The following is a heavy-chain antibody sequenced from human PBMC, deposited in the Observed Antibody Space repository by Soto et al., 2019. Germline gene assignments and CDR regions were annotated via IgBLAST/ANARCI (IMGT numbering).Heavy chain of an antibody. CDR3: TRDASRDSSARGWFDP. CDR1: GFTFTDYT. J-gene: IGHJ5*02. Sequence: GGALRLSCAASGFTFTDYTMNWVRQAPGKGLEWVSTISSNSAYIYYTDALRGRFTISRDNAKNSLHLQMNSLRAEDTAVYYCTRDASRDSSARGWFDPWGPGTLVTVSS. CDR2: ISSNSAYI. V-gene: IGHV3-21*01. D-gene: IGHD6-13*01.